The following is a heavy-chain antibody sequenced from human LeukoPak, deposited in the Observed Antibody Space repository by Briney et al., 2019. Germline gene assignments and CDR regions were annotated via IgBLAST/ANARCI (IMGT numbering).Heavy chain of an antibody. V-gene: IGHV4-4*02. Sequence: SQTLSLTCAVSGGSISSSNWWRWVRQPPGKGLEWIGEIYHSGSTNYNPSLKSRVTISVDKSKNQFSLKLSSVTAADTAVYYCANYIVGATTAFDIWGQGTMVTVSS. J-gene: IGHJ3*02. CDR1: GGSISSSNW. CDR3: ANYIVGATTAFDI. D-gene: IGHD1-26*01. CDR2: IYHSGST.